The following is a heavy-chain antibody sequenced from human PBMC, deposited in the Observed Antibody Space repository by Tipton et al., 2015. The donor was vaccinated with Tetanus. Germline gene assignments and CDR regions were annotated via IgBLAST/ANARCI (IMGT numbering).Heavy chain of an antibody. V-gene: IGHV4-31*03. CDR1: GGSIRSGGFY. J-gene: IGHJ5*02. Sequence: TLSLTCTVSGGSIRSGGFYWSWIRQHPVKGLEWIGYIYYTGNTYYNPSLKSRVTISVDTSKNQFSLKLSSVTAADTAVYYCARGRLTYYYGSGSRGWFDPWGQGTPVTVSS. CDR2: IYYTGNT. D-gene: IGHD3-10*01. CDR3: ARGRLTYYYGSGSRGWFDP.